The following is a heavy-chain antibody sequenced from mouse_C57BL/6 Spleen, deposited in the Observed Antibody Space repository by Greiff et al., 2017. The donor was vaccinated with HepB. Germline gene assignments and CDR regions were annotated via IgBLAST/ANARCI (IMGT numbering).Heavy chain of an antibody. V-gene: IGHV1-76*01. D-gene: IGHD1-1*01. CDR3: ARGGSSYGWYFDV. CDR1: GYTFTDYY. CDR2: IYPGSGNT. J-gene: IGHJ1*03. Sequence: QVQLQQSGAELVRPGASVKLSCKASGYTFTDYYINWVKQRPGQGLEWIARIYPGSGNTYYNEKFKGKATLTAEKSSRTAYMQLISLTSEDSAAYFCARGGSSYGWYFDVWGTGTTVTVSS.